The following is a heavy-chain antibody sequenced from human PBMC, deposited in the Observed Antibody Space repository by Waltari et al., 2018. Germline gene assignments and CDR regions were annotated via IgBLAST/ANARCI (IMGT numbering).Heavy chain of an antibody. D-gene: IGHD3-10*02. Sequence: QLQLQESGSGLVKPSQTLSLTCAVSGGSISSGGYSGGWIRQPPGKGLEWIGYIYHSGSTYYNPSLKSRVTISVDRSKNQFSLKLSSVTAADTAVYYCARAEGLMFGEFDYWGQGTLVTVSS. J-gene: IGHJ4*02. V-gene: IGHV4-30-2*01. CDR2: IYHSGST. CDR1: GGSISSGGYS. CDR3: ARAEGLMFGEFDY.